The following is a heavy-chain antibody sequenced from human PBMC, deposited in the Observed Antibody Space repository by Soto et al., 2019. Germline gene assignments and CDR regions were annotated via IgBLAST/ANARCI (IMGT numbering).Heavy chain of an antibody. D-gene: IGHD1-7*01. CDR3: ARAPMYNWNYDWVPPPYYYGMDV. CDR2: MNPNSGNT. V-gene: IGHV1-8*01. CDR1: GYTFTSYD. Sequence: ASVKVSCKASGYTFTSYDINWVRQATGQGLEWMGWMNPNSGNTGYAQKFQGRVTMTRNTSISTAYMELSSLRSEDTAVYYCARAPMYNWNYDWVPPPYYYGMDVWGQGTTVTVSS. J-gene: IGHJ6*02.